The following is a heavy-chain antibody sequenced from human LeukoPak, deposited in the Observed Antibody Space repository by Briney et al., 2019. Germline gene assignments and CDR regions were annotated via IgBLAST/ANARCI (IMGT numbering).Heavy chain of an antibody. Sequence: GGSLRLSCAASGFTFSTHSMNWVRQAPGKGLEWVSYINHDGNDIYYGESVKGRFTISRDNAKGSVYLQMNSLRAEDTAIYHCATYINWVAGDVWGQGTTVTVSS. CDR2: INHDGNDI. D-gene: IGHD1-1*01. V-gene: IGHV3-21*05. CDR3: ATYINWVAGDV. J-gene: IGHJ6*02. CDR1: GFTFSTHS.